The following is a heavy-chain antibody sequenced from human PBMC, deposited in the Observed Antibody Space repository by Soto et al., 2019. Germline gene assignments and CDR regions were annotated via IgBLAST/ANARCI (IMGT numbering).Heavy chain of an antibody. Sequence: PGGAVRLSCAASGCTFSSYAMSWVRQAPGKGLEWVSAISGSGGSTYYADSVKGRFTISRDNSKNTLYLQMNSLRAEDTAVYYCANTEPPYYDSSGPRFDPWGQGTLVTVSS. CDR2: ISGSGGST. V-gene: IGHV3-23*01. CDR3: ANTEPPYYDSSGPRFDP. J-gene: IGHJ5*02. CDR1: GCTFSSYA. D-gene: IGHD3-22*01.